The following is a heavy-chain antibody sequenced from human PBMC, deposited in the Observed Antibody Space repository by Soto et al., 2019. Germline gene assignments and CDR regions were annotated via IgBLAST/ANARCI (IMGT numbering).Heavy chain of an antibody. V-gene: IGHV1-18*01. Sequence: ASVKVSCKASGYTFTSYGISWVRQAPGQGLEWMGWISAYNGNTNYAQKLQGRVTMTTDTSTSTAYMELRSLRSDDTAVYYCARPLRSYGSGYFDYWGQGTLVTVSS. CDR1: GYTFTSYG. J-gene: IGHJ4*02. CDR2: ISAYNGNT. CDR3: ARPLRSYGSGYFDY. D-gene: IGHD3-10*01.